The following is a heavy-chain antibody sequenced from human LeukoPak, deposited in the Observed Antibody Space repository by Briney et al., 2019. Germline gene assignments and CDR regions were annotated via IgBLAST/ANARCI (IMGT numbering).Heavy chain of an antibody. V-gene: IGHV3-43D*04. Sequence: PGGSLRLSCAASGFDFDDYMMHWVRQVPGKGLEWVSLISWDGGTTNYADSVEGRFTISRDNSKNSLYFLMNDLTAEDTAFYYCARGGYGGVFDYWGQGTLVTVSS. CDR2: ISWDGGTT. CDR1: GFDFDDYM. D-gene: IGHD4-23*01. CDR3: ARGGYGGVFDY. J-gene: IGHJ4*02.